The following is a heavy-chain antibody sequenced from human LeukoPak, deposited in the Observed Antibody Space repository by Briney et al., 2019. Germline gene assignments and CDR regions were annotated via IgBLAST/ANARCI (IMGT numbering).Heavy chain of an antibody. CDR3: ARSAYDYVWGTPRGQADY. D-gene: IGHD3-16*01. Sequence: SETLSLTCTVSGGSIGSTRYYWGWIRQPPGKGLEWIGSIYYSGSTYYNPSFKSRVTISVDTSKNQFSLKLSSVTAADTAVYYCARSAYDYVWGTPRGQADYWGQGALVTVSS. J-gene: IGHJ4*02. V-gene: IGHV4-39*07. CDR1: GGSIGSTRYY. CDR2: IYYSGST.